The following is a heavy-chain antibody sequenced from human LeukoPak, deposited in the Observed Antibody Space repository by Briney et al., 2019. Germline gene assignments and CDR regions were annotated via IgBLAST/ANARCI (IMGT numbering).Heavy chain of an antibody. D-gene: IGHD3/OR15-3a*01. Sequence: PGGSLRLSCAASGFSLSAYWMTWIRQAPGKGLVWVSRINPDGSTTNYADSVQGRFTISRDNAKNTLYLQMNSLRAEDTAVYYCARDWTGPRDYWGQGTLVTVSS. J-gene: IGHJ4*02. V-gene: IGHV3-74*01. CDR3: ARDWTGPRDY. CDR1: GFSLSAYW. CDR2: INPDGSTT.